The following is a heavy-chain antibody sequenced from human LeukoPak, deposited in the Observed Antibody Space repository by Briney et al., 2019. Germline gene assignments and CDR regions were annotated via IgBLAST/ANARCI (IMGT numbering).Heavy chain of an antibody. J-gene: IGHJ3*02. CDR3: ARHRSGSYWRAFDI. CDR2: IYYSGST. Sequence: PSETLSLTCTVSGGSISGYYWSWIRQPPGKGLEWIGYIYYSGSTNYNPSLKSRVTISVDTSKNQFSLKLSSATAADTAVYYCARHRSGSYWRAFDIWGQGTMVTVSS. D-gene: IGHD1-26*01. V-gene: IGHV4-59*08. CDR1: GGSISGYY.